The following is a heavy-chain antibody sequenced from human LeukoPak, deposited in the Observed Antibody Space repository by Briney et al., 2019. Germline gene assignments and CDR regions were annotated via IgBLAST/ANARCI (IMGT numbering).Heavy chain of an antibody. CDR2: ISGSGGST. Sequence: WGSLRLSCAASGFTFSSYAMSWVRQAPGKGLEWVSAISGSGGSTYYADSVKGRFTISRDNSKNTLYLQMNSLSAEDTAVYYCVHCGGDCFPCCGMDVWGQGTTVTVSS. CDR3: VHCGGDCFPCCGMDV. J-gene: IGHJ6*02. D-gene: IGHD2-21*02. CDR1: GFTFSSYA. V-gene: IGHV3-23*01.